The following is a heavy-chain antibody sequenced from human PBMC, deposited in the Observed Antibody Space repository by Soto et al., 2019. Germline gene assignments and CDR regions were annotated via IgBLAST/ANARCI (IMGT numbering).Heavy chain of an antibody. J-gene: IGHJ4*02. D-gene: IGHD6-13*01. Sequence: QVHLQESGPGLVKPSETLSLTCTVSGGSITGYYWSWIRQPAGKGLEWIGRIYTSGGTNYNPSLKSRLSMSVDTSKNQFSLKLTSVTAADTAVYYCARGFASSWYYFDFWGQEALVTVSS. CDR3: ARGFASSWYYFDF. CDR1: GGSITGYY. CDR2: IYTSGGT. V-gene: IGHV4-4*07.